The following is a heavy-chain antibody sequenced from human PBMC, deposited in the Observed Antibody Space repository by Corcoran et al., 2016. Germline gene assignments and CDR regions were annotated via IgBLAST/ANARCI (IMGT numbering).Heavy chain of an antibody. D-gene: IGHD2-15*01. V-gene: IGHV4-34*01. CDR2: INHSGST. CDR3: ARGGVAATKPVDY. Sequence: QVQLQQWGAGLLKPSETLSLTCAVYGGSFSGYYWSWIRQPPGKGLEWIGEINHSGSTNYNPALKSRVTISVDTSKNQFSLKLSSVTAADTAVYYCARGGVAATKPVDYWGQGTLVTVSS. J-gene: IGHJ4*02. CDR1: GGSFSGYY.